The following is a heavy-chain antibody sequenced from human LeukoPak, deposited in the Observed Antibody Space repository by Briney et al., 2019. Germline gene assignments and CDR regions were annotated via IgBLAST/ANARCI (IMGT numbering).Heavy chain of an antibody. V-gene: IGHV4-59*08. J-gene: IGHJ4*02. CDR1: GGSITSYY. D-gene: IGHD6-13*01. CDR3: ARRRGWKQQLVYFDY. Sequence: SETLSLTCTVSGGSITSYYWSWIRQPPGKGLEWIGYLFHSGARRYNPSLKSRVTISADTTKNQIFLTLNSTTAADTAVYYCARRRGWKQQLVYFDYWGQGTLATVSS. CDR2: LFHSGAR.